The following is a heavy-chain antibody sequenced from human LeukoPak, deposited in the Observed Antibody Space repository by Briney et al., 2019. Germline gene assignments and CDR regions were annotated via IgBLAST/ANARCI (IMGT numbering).Heavy chain of an antibody. V-gene: IGHV3-7*05. CDR1: GFTVSSNY. D-gene: IGHD2-15*01. Sequence: PGGSLRLSCAASGFTVSSNYMSWVRQAPGKGLEWVANIQRDGSEKYYVDSVKGRFTISGDNAENSLYLQMNSLRAEDTAVYYCASDVGWGQGTLVTVSS. J-gene: IGHJ4*02. CDR2: IQRDGSEK. CDR3: ASDVG.